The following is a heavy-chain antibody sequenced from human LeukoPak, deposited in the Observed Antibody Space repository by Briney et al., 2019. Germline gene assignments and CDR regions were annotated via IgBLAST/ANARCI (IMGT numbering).Heavy chain of an antibody. D-gene: IGHD2-2*01. CDR1: GYSISSGYY. Sequence: SETLSLTCTVSGYSISSGYYWGWIRQPPGKGLEWIGSIYHSGSTYYNPSLKSRVTISVDTSKNQFSLKLSSVTAADTVVYYCARGIVVVPAAISAFDYWGQGTLVTVSS. CDR2: IYHSGST. CDR3: ARGIVVVPAAISAFDY. V-gene: IGHV4-38-2*02. J-gene: IGHJ4*02.